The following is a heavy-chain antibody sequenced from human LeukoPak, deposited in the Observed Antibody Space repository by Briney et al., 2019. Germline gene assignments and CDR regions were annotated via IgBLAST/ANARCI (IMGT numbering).Heavy chain of an antibody. CDR1: GYTFTSYA. CDR3: ARLVAVAGTDY. V-gene: IGHV1-3*01. D-gene: IGHD6-19*01. J-gene: IGHJ4*02. Sequence: GASVKVSCKASGYTFTSYAMHWLRQAPGQRLEWMGWINAGNGNTKYSQKFQGRVTITGDTSASTAYMELSSLRSEDTAVYYCARLVAVAGTDYWGQGTLVTVSS. CDR2: INAGNGNT.